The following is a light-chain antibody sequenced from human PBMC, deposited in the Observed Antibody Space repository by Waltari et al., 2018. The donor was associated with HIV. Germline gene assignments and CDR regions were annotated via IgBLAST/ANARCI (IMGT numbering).Light chain of an antibody. J-gene: IGKJ4*01. CDR1: QAISNY. CDR3: QQYDNLPLT. CDR2: DAS. Sequence: DIQMTQSPSSLSASVGDRVTITCQASQAISNYLNWYQQKLGKAPKLLIYDASNLETGVPSRFSGSGSGTDFTFTISSLQPEDIATYFCQQYDNLPLTFGGGTKVEIK. V-gene: IGKV1-33*01.